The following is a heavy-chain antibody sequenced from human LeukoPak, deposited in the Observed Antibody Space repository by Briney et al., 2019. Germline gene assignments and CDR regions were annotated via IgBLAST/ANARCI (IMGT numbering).Heavy chain of an antibody. Sequence: ASVKVSCKASGYTFTGYYMHWVRQAPGQGLEWMGWINPNSGGTNYAQKFQGRVTMTRDTSISTAYMELSRLRSDDTAVYYCGSLPFFWSVFFGYGGKEPLVTVS. J-gene: IGHJ4*02. D-gene: IGHD3-3*01. CDR2: INPNSGGT. CDR1: GYTFTGYY. V-gene: IGHV1-2*02. CDR3: GSLPFFWSVFFGY.